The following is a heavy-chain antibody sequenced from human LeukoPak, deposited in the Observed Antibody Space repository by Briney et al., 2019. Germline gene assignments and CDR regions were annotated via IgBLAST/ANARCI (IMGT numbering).Heavy chain of an antibody. D-gene: IGHD6-19*01. CDR3: AREIAVAGGAFDI. CDR2: IKQDGSEK. CDR1: GFTFSSYW. Sequence: GGSLRLPCAASGFTFSSYWMSWVRQAPGKGLEWVANIKQDGSEKYYVDSVKGRFTISRDNAKNSLYLQMNSLRAEDTAVYYCAREIAVAGGAFDIWGQGTMVTVSS. V-gene: IGHV3-7*01. J-gene: IGHJ3*02.